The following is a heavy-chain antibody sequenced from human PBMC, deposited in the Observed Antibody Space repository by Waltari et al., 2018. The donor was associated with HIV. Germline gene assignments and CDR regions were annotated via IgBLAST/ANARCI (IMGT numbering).Heavy chain of an antibody. V-gene: IGHV4-39*01. D-gene: IGHD3-16*01. CDR2: IYYSGTA. CDR1: GASISSSSYY. CDR3: ARLRFHSLYYFDS. Sequence: QLHLQESGPGLVKPSETLSLTCSVPGASISSSSYYWAWIRHPPGKGLEWIGAIYYSGTAYYNPSVKSRVSASLDASKNELSLKLTSVTATDTALYYCARLRFHSLYYFDSWGPGILVTVSS. J-gene: IGHJ4*02.